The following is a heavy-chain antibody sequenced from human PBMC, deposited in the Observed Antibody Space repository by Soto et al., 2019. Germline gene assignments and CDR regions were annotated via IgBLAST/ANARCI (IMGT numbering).Heavy chain of an antibody. CDR1: GGSFSGYY. Sequence: PSETLSLTCAVYGGSFSGYYWSWIRQPPGKGLEWIGEINHSGSTNYNPSLKSRVTISVDTSKNQFSLKLSSVTAADTAVYYCARTLWFGEFYYYYYMDVWGKGTTVTV. CDR2: INHSGST. J-gene: IGHJ6*03. CDR3: ARTLWFGEFYYYYYMDV. D-gene: IGHD3-10*01. V-gene: IGHV4-34*01.